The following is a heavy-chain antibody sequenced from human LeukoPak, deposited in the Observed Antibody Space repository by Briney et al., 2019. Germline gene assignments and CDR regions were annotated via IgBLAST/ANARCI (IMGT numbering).Heavy chain of an antibody. CDR1: GFTFSSYA. CDR3: ATGDRQGSSRYFDQ. V-gene: IGHV3-30-3*01. CDR2: ISYDGSNK. Sequence: HPGGSLRLSCAASGFTFSSYAMHWVRQAPGKGLEWVAVISYDGSNKYYADSVKGRFTVSRDNSKNTLYLQMNSLRAEDTAVYYCATGDRQGSSRYFDQWGQGTLVTVSS. J-gene: IGHJ4*02.